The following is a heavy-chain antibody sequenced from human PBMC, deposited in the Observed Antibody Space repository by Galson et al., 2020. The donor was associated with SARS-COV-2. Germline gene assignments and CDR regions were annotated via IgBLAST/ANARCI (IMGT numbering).Heavy chain of an antibody. J-gene: IGHJ3*02. V-gene: IGHV3-49*03. D-gene: IGHD1-26*01. CDR2: IRSKEYGGTT. Sequence: GGSLRLSCTATGFTFGDYAMSWFSQAPGKGLEWVGLIRSKEYGGTTEYAASVKGRFTISRDDSKSIAYLQMNSLKTEDTAVYYCTTEGGELLRWDPNQDAFDIWGQGTMVTVSS. CDR1: GFTFGDYA. CDR3: TTEGGELLRWDPNQDAFDI.